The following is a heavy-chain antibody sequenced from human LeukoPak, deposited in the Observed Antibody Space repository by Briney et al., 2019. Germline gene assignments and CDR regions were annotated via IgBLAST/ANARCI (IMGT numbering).Heavy chain of an antibody. CDR3: ASGGYSYGPTGY. J-gene: IGHJ4*02. V-gene: IGHV1-69*05. CDR2: IIPIFGTA. Sequence: SVKVSCKASGGTFSSYAISWVRQAPGQGLEWMGGIIPIFGTANYAQKFQGRVTITTDESTSTAYMELSSLRSEDTAVYYCASGGYSYGPTGYWGQGTLVAVSS. D-gene: IGHD5-18*01. CDR1: GGTFSSYA.